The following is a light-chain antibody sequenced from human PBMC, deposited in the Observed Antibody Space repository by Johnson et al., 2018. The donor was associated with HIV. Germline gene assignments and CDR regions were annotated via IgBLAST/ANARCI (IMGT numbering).Light chain of an antibody. Sequence: QSVLTQPPSVSAAPGQKVTISCSGSSSNIGNNYVSWYQQFPGTAPKLLIYENNKRPSGIPDRFSGSKSGTSATLAITGLQTGDEADYYGGTWDTSLSVYVFWTGTKVTV. CDR3: GTWDTSLSVYV. CDR1: SSNIGNNY. J-gene: IGLJ1*01. CDR2: ENN. V-gene: IGLV1-51*02.